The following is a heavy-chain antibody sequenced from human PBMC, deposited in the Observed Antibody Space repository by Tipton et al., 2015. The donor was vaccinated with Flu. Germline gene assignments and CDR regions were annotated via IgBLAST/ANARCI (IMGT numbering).Heavy chain of an antibody. CDR1: GLTFSTYA. CDR3: ATDRVNWNYEYYYFGMDV. Sequence: SLRLSCAASGLTFSTYAMSWVRQAPGKGLEWVSGISGSGGRTKYADSVKGRFTISRDNSKNTLYLQMNSLRDEDTAVYYCATDRVNWNYEYYYFGMDVWGQGTTVTVSS. CDR2: ISGSGGRT. D-gene: IGHD1-7*01. J-gene: IGHJ6*02. V-gene: IGHV3-23*01.